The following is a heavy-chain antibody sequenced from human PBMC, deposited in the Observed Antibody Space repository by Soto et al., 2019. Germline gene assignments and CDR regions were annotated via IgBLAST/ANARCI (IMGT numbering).Heavy chain of an antibody. Sequence: QVQLVESGGGVVQPGRSLRLSCAPSGFTFSSYAMHWVRQAPGKGLEWVAVISYDGSNKYYADSVKGRFTVSRDNSKNTLYLQMSSLRAEDTAVYYCARDQSYSGSYYGNSDYWGQGTLVTVSS. J-gene: IGHJ4*02. CDR3: ARDQSYSGSYYGNSDY. CDR1: GFTFSSYA. V-gene: IGHV3-30-3*01. CDR2: ISYDGSNK. D-gene: IGHD1-26*01.